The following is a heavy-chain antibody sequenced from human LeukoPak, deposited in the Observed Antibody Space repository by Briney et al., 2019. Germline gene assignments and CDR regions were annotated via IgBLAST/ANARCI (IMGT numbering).Heavy chain of an antibody. D-gene: IGHD4-17*01. CDR3: AKALESPENDYGLDY. CDR2: ISGSGGST. CDR1: GFTFSSYG. Sequence: PGGSLRLSCAASGFTFSSYGMSWVRQAPGKGLEWVSAISGSGGSTYYADSVKGRFTISRDNSKNTLYLQMNSLRAEDTAVYYCAKALESPENDYGLDYWGQGTLVTVSS. V-gene: IGHV3-23*01. J-gene: IGHJ4*02.